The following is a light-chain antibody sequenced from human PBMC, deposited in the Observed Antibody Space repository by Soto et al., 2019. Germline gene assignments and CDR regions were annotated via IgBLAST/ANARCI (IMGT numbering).Light chain of an antibody. CDR3: SSVTSSRAYV. CDR2: EVS. J-gene: IGLJ1*01. CDR1: SSDVGNYNY. V-gene: IGLV2-14*01. Sequence: QSALTQPASVSGSPGQSITISCTGTSSDVGNYNYVSWYQQQSGKAPKLIIYEVSNRPSGVSNRFSGSKSGNTASLTISGLQAEDEADYYCSSVTSSRAYVFGIGTKLTVL.